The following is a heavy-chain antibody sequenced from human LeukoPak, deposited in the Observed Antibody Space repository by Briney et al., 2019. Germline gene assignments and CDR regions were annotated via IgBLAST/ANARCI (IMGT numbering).Heavy chain of an antibody. CDR3: ARADCSSSGSYELDY. CDR2: ISSSGRTI. D-gene: IGHD2-2*01. CDR1: GFTFSVYY. J-gene: IGHJ4*02. Sequence: GGSLRLSCAGSGFTFSVYYMSWVRQAPGKGLEWVLYISSSGRTIYYADSVKGRFTISRDNAKNSLYLQMNSLRAEDTAVYYCARADCSSSGSYELDYWGQGTLVTVSS. V-gene: IGHV3-11*04.